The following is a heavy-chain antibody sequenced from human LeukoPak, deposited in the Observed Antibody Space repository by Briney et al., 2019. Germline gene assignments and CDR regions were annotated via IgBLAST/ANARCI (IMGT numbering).Heavy chain of an antibody. D-gene: IGHD5-24*01. CDR3: ARDGLSERWRQLLLDY. Sequence: SLKVSCAASGYTFTGYYMHWVRQAPGQGLEWVGWINPNSGVTNYVQTLKGRVTISRDTSISTAYMELSRLRADDTAVYYCARDGLSERWRQLLLDYGGQGTLVTVP. V-gene: IGHV1-2*02. CDR2: INPNSGVT. J-gene: IGHJ4*02. CDR1: GYTFTGYY.